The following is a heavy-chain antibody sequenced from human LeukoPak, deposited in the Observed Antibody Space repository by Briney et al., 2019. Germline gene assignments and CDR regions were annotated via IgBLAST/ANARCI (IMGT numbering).Heavy chain of an antibody. J-gene: IGHJ6*04. D-gene: IGHD6-13*01. CDR3: ARGPPVAAAYPNYYYGMDV. CDR2: IYHSGST. V-gene: IGHV4-34*01. CDR1: GGSFSGYY. Sequence: SETLSLTCAVYGGSFSGYYWSWIRQPPGEGLEWIGEIYHSGSTNYNPSLKSRVTISVDTSKNQFSLKLSSVTAADTAVYYCARGPPVAAAYPNYYYGMDVWGKGTTVTVSS.